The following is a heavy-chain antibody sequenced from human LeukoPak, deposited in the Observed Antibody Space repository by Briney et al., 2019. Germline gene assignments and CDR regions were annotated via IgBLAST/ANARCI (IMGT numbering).Heavy chain of an antibody. D-gene: IGHD1-26*01. CDR2: IYYSGST. CDR1: GGSISSYY. CDR3: ATFGSPGSGADAFDI. Sequence: PSETLSLTCTVSGGSISSYYWGWIRQPPGKGLEWIGSIYYSGSTYYNPSLKSRVTISVDTSKNQFSLKLSSVTAADTAVYYCATFGSPGSGADAFDIWGQGTMVTVSS. V-gene: IGHV4-39*07. J-gene: IGHJ3*02.